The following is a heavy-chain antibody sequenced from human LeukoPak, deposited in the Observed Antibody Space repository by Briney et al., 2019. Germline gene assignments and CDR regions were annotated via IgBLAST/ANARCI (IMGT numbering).Heavy chain of an antibody. D-gene: IGHD5-18*01. J-gene: IGHJ3*02. CDR1: GYTSTGYY. Sequence: ASVKVSCKASGYTSTGYYMHWVRQAPGQGLEWMGWINPNSGGTNYAQKFQGRVTMTRDTSISTAYMELSRLRSEDTAVYYCARGMGYSYGHPQGAFDIWGQGTMVTVSS. CDR2: INPNSGGT. CDR3: ARGMGYSYGHPQGAFDI. V-gene: IGHV1-2*02.